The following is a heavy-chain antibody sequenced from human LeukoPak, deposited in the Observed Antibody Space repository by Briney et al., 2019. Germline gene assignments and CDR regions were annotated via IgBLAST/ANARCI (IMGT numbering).Heavy chain of an antibody. CDR3: ARESFDSSGDGAFDI. V-gene: IGHV4-31*03. J-gene: IGHJ3*02. CDR2: IYYSGST. CDR1: GGSISSGGYY. D-gene: IGHD3-22*01. Sequence: SETLSLTCTVSGGSISSGGYYWSWLRQHPGKGLEWIGYIYYSGSTYYNPSLKSRVTISVDTSKNQFSLKLSSVTAADTAVYYCARESFDSSGDGAFDIWGQGTMVTVSS.